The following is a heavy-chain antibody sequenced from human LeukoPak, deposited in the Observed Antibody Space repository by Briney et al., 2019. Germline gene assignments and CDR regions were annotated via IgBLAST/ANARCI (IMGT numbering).Heavy chain of an antibody. Sequence: KPSETLSLTCTVSGGSISNYYWGWIRQPPGKGLEWIGNIHYSGSTNYNPSLKSRVSISVDTSKNQFSLKLTPVTAADTAVYYCARDSRYYYGMDVWGQGTTVTVSS. CDR1: GGSISNYY. J-gene: IGHJ6*02. D-gene: IGHD1-14*01. V-gene: IGHV4-59*01. CDR2: IHYSGST. CDR3: ARDSRYYYGMDV.